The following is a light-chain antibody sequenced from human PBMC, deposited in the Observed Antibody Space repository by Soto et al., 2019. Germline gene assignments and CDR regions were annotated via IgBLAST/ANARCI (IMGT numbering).Light chain of an antibody. Sequence: DVVMTQSPLSLPVTLGQPASISCRSSQSFLYSDGNTYLNWIHQRPGRSPRRLIYKVSNRDSGVPDRFNGSGSGTDFTMKISMVEAEDVGVYYCMQGTHFGPGTRVDI. J-gene: IGKJ3*01. CDR1: QSFLYSDGNTY. CDR2: KVS. V-gene: IGKV2-30*01. CDR3: MQGTH.